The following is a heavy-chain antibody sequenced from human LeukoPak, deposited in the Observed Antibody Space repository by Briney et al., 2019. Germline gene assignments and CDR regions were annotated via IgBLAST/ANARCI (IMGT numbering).Heavy chain of an antibody. CDR2: INPSGGST. J-gene: IGHJ4*02. D-gene: IGHD3-22*01. CDR1: GYTFTSYY. Sequence: GASVKVSCKASGYTFTSYYMHWVRQAPGQGLEWMGIINPSGGSTSYAQKFQGRVTMTRDTSTSTVYMELNSLRSGDTAVYYCAKGGRLRYDSSGYYAYWGQGTLVTVSS. V-gene: IGHV1-46*01. CDR3: AKGGRLRYDSSGYYAY.